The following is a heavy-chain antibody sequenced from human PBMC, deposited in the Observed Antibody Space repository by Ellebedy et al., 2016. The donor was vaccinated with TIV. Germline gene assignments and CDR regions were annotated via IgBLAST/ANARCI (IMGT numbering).Heavy chain of an antibody. CDR2: IIPILGIA. CDR3: AAGNDGGWFDP. D-gene: IGHD1-1*01. J-gene: IGHJ5*02. V-gene: IGHV1-69*02. Sequence: AASVKVSCKASGRTFSSYPISWVRQAPGQGLEWMGRIIPILGIANYAQKFQGRVTITADKSTSIAYMELSSLRSEDTAVYYCAAGNDGGWFDPWGQGTLVTVSS. CDR1: GRTFSSYP.